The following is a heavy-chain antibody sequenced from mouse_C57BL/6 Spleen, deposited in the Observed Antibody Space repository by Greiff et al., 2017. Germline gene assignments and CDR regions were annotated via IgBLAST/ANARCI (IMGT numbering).Heavy chain of an antibody. V-gene: IGHV1-50*01. CDR3: ARRLRGVMDY. D-gene: IGHD1-1*01. J-gene: IGHJ4*01. Sequence: QVQLQQPGAELVKPGASVKLSCKASGYTFTSYWMQWVKQRPGQGLEWIGEIDPSDSYTNYNQKFKGKATLTVDTSSSTAYMQLSSLTSEDSAVYYCARRLRGVMDYWGQGTSVTVSS. CDR1: GYTFTSYW. CDR2: IDPSDSYT.